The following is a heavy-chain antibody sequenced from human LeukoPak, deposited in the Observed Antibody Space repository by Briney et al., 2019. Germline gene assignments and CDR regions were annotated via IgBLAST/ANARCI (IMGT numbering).Heavy chain of an antibody. CDR1: GGSISSYY. J-gene: IGHJ4*02. CDR2: IYYSGGT. D-gene: IGHD3-22*01. Sequence: SETLSLTCTVSGGSISSYYWSWIRQPPGKGLEWIGYIYYSGGTNYNPSLKSRVTISVDTSKNQFSLKLSSVTAADTAVYYCARSPRAYDSSGYYYYFDYWGQGTLVTVSS. V-gene: IGHV4-59*08. CDR3: ARSPRAYDSSGYYYYFDY.